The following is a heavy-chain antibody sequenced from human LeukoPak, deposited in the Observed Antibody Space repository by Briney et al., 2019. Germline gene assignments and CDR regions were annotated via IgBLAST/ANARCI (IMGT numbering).Heavy chain of an antibody. CDR3: ARGTRVDYDILTGYFLFDY. V-gene: IGHV3-74*01. CDR2: INSDGSST. D-gene: IGHD3-9*01. Sequence: GGSLRLSCAASGFTFSSYWMHWVRQAPGKGLVWVSRINSDGSSTSYADSVKGRFTISRDNAKNTLYLQMNSLRAEDTAVYYCARGTRVDYDILTGYFLFDYWGQGTLVTVSS. CDR1: GFTFSSYW. J-gene: IGHJ4*02.